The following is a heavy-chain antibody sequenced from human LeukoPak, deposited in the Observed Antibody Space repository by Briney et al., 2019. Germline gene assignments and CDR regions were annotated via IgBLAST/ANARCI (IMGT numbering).Heavy chain of an antibody. V-gene: IGHV4-38-2*01. J-gene: IGHJ6*03. Sequence: PSETLSLTCAVSGYSISSGYYWGWIRQPPGKGLEWIGSIYHSGSTYYNPSLKSRVTISVDTSKNQFSLKLSSVTAADTAVYYCARRPILAYCTNGVCARGDYFYLDVWGKGTTVTVSS. CDR2: IYHSGST. CDR3: ARRPILAYCTNGVCARGDYFYLDV. CDR1: GYSISSGYY. D-gene: IGHD2-8*01.